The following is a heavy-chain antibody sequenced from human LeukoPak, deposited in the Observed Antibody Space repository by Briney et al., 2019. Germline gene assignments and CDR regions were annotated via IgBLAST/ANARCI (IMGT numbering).Heavy chain of an antibody. CDR1: GYSFTSNG. Sequence: ASVKVSCKASGYSFTSNGISWVRQAPGQGLEWMGWISAYNGNTKYAQKFQGRVTMTTDTSTSTAYMELRSLRSDDTAVYHCARGSPPRRNYDSSGYYSYYFDYWGQGTLVTVSS. CDR3: ARGSPPRRNYDSSGYYSYYFDY. V-gene: IGHV1-18*01. D-gene: IGHD3-22*01. CDR2: ISAYNGNT. J-gene: IGHJ4*02.